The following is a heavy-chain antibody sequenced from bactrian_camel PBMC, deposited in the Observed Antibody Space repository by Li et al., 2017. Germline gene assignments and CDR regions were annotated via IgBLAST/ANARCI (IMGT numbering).Heavy chain of an antibody. CDR3: TTGGSWLKH. V-gene: IGHV3S40*01. CDR1: GFTFSSYG. Sequence: VQLVESGGGLVQPGGSLRLSCAASGFTFSSYGMSWVRQAPGKGLEWVAYINVGGDKTYYADSVKGRFTFSRDFAKNTVYLQLNSLKTEDTAMYYCTTGGSWLKHWGQGTQVTVS. CDR2: INVGGDKT. J-gene: IGHJ4*01. D-gene: IGHD6*01.